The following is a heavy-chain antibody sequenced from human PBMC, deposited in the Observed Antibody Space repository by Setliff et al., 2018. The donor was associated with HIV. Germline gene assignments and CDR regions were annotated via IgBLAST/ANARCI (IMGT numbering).Heavy chain of an antibody. CDR3: ARDAVTGNWFDP. J-gene: IGHJ5*02. CDR2: INTETGNP. CDR1: GYTLTTYG. Sequence: ASVKVSCKASGYTLTTYGISWVRQAPGQGLEWMGWINTETGNPMYAQDFTGRFVFSLDTSVNTAFLQIDSLKAEDTAVYYCARDAVTGNWFDPWGQGTLVTVSS. V-gene: IGHV7-4-1*01. D-gene: IGHD6-19*01.